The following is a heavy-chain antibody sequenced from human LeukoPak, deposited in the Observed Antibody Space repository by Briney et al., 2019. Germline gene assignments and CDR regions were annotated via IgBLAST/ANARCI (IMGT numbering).Heavy chain of an antibody. D-gene: IGHD1-26*01. CDR1: GYTFTGYY. J-gene: IGHJ4*02. CDR3: ARDAWELLGGSDY. V-gene: IGHV1-2*02. CDR2: INPNSGGT. Sequence: ASVKVSCKASGYTFTGYYMHWVRQAPGQGLEWMGWINPNSGGTNYAQKFQGRVPMTRDTSISTAYMELSRLRSDDTAVYYCARDAWELLGGSDYWGQGTLVTVSS.